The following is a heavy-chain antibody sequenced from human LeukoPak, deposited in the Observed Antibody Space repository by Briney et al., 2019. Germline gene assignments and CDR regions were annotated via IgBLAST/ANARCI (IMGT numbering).Heavy chain of an antibody. Sequence: GGSLRLSCAASGFTFSSYAMSWVRQAPGKGLEWVSTISISGGSTYYADSVKGRFTISRDNSKNTLYLQMNSLRAEDTAVYYCAKDQNFVGWGDGYNSWFDYWGQGTLVTVSS. CDR1: GFTFSSYA. J-gene: IGHJ4*02. CDR2: ISISGGST. V-gene: IGHV3-23*01. D-gene: IGHD5-24*01. CDR3: AKDQNFVGWGDGYNSWFDY.